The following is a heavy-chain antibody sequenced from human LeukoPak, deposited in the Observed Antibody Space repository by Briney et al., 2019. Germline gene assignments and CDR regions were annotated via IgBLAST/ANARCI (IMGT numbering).Heavy chain of an antibody. CDR2: ITSNGGST. J-gene: IGHJ4*02. CDR1: GFTFSSYA. V-gene: IGHV3-64*01. D-gene: IGHD2-15*01. Sequence: GGSLRLSCAASGFTFSSYAMHWVRQAPGKGLEYVSAITSNGGSTYYANSVKGRFTISRDNSKNTLYLQMGSLRAEDMAVYYCARRYCSGGSCYYFDYWGQGTLVTVSS. CDR3: ARRYCSGGSCYYFDY.